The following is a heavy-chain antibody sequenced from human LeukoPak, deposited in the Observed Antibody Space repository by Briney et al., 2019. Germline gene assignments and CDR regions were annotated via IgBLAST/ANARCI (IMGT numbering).Heavy chain of an antibody. Sequence: GGSLRLSCAPSGFTFHDYGMTWVRQSPRKGLEWVATIYWNGISSGHADSVKGRFTISKENAKSSLYLQMNSLRVEDAAFYYCARADGGLNSWGQGTLVTVSS. J-gene: IGHJ4*02. V-gene: IGHV3-20*04. CDR2: IYWNGISS. CDR3: ARADGGLNS. CDR1: GFTFHDYG. D-gene: IGHD4-23*01.